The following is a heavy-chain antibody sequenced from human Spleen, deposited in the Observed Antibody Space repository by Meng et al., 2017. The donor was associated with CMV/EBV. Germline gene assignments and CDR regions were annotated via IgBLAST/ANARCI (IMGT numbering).Heavy chain of an antibody. D-gene: IGHD6-19*01. J-gene: IGHJ1*01. V-gene: IGHV3-9*01. Sequence: GGSLRLSCVVSGFTFDDYAMHWVRQAPGKGLEWVSGISWNSGSIHYADSVKGRFTISRDSAKSSLYLQMNSLRVEDTALYSCARDRGGSGWLGPGHWGQGTLVTVSS. CDR2: ISWNSGSI. CDR1: GFTFDDYA. CDR3: ARDRGGSGWLGPGH.